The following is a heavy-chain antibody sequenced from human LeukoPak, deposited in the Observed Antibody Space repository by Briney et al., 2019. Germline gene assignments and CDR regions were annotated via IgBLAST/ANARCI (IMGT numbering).Heavy chain of an antibody. CDR2: IQYDGSKT. Sequence: GGSLRLSCAASGFTFSSYGMHWVRQAPGKGLEWIKAIQYDGSKTYYADSVKGRFTISRDNSKNTLYLQMNSLRADDSAIYYCARGKGQDSGYDYFLDYWGQGTLVTVSS. D-gene: IGHD5-12*01. CDR1: GFTFSSYG. CDR3: ARGKGQDSGYDYFLDY. J-gene: IGHJ4*02. V-gene: IGHV3-30*02.